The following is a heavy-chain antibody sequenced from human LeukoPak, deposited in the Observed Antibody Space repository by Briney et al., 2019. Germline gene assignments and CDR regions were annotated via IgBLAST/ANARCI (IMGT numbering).Heavy chain of an antibody. D-gene: IGHD3-22*01. CDR3: ATHYDTSGYYYFDF. V-gene: IGHV3-23*01. CDR2: ISGTGVTT. Sequence: GGSLRLSCAASGFTFSSYALTWVRQAPGKGLEWVSTISGTGVTTFYADSVRGRFTISRDNSKNTLYLQMSSLRAEDTAVYYCATHYDTSGYYYFDFWGQGTLVTVSS. J-gene: IGHJ4*02. CDR1: GFTFSSYA.